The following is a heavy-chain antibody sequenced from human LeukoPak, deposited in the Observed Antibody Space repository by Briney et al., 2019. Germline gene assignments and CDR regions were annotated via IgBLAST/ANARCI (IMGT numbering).Heavy chain of an antibody. D-gene: IGHD3-16*02. J-gene: IGHJ3*02. CDR3: ARDGYTQWAFDI. Sequence: ASVKVFCKASGYTFTVYYIHWVRQAPGQGLEWMGWINPNSGGTNYAQKFQGRVTMTRDTSISTAYMELSRLRSDDTAVYYCARDGYTQWAFDIWGQGTMVTVSS. CDR2: INPNSGGT. CDR1: GYTFTVYY. V-gene: IGHV1-2*02.